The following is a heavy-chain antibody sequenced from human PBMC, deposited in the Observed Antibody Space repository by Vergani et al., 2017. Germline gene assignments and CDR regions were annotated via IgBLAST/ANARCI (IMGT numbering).Heavy chain of an antibody. J-gene: IGHJ3*02. D-gene: IGHD1-1*01. CDR1: GGSFSGYY. V-gene: IGHV4-34*01. CDR3: ARGSKLGYACDI. CDR2: INHSGST. Sequence: QVQLQQWGAGLLKPSETLSLTCAVYGGSFSGYYWSWIRQPPGKGLEWIGEINHSGSTNYNPSLKSRVTISVDTSKNQFSLKLSSVTAADTAVYYCARGSKLGYACDIWGQGTMVTVSS.